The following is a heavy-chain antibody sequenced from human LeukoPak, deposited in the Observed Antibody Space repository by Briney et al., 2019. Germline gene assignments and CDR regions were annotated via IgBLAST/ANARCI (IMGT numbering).Heavy chain of an antibody. Sequence: SETLSLTCTVSGGSISSYYWSWTRQPPGKGLEWIGYSYHSGGTNYNPSFGSRLTISINTSKRQVSLTLRSVTPADSAVYYCARLSGYYGYVNFWGQGTLVTVSS. J-gene: IGHJ4*02. CDR2: SYHSGGT. V-gene: IGHV4-59*01. D-gene: IGHD3-22*01. CDR3: ARLSGYYGYVNF. CDR1: GGSISSYY.